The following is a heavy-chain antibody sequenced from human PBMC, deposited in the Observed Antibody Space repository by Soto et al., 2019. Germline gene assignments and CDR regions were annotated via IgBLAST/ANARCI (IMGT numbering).Heavy chain of an antibody. CDR1: GGSISSSSYY. Sequence: SETLSLTCTVSGGSISSSSYYWGWIRQPPGKGLEWIGSIYYSGSTYYNPSLKSRVTISVDTSKNQFSLKLSSVTAADTAVYYCASLTMIATVDVWGQGTTVTVSS. D-gene: IGHD3-22*01. CDR3: ASLTMIATVDV. J-gene: IGHJ6*02. V-gene: IGHV4-39*01. CDR2: IYYSGST.